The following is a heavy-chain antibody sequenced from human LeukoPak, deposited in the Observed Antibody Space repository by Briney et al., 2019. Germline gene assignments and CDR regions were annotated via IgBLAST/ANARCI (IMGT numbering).Heavy chain of an antibody. D-gene: IGHD4-17*01. J-gene: IGHJ3*02. CDR2: ISSSSSYI. CDR3: ASYTDYGGQDAFDI. V-gene: IGHV3-21*01. Sequence: GSLRLSCAASGFTFSSYSMNWARQAPGKGLEWVSSISSSSSYIYYADSVKGRFTISRDNAKNSLYLQMNSLRAEDTAVYYCASYTDYGGQDAFDIWGQGTMVTVSS. CDR1: GFTFSSYS.